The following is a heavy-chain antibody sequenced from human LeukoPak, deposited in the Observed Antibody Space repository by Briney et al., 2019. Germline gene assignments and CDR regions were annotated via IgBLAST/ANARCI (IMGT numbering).Heavy chain of an antibody. CDR1: GFSFTTYW. CDR3: AKLGYCSGGSCYVGGFDY. V-gene: IGHV3-7*03. Sequence: GESLRLSCAASGFSFTTYWMSWVRQAPGKGLEWVANINQDGTEKYYVDSVKGRFTISRDNSKNTLYLQMNSLRAEDTAVYYCAKLGYCSGGSCYVGGFDYWGQGTLVTVSS. CDR2: INQDGTEK. J-gene: IGHJ4*02. D-gene: IGHD2-15*01.